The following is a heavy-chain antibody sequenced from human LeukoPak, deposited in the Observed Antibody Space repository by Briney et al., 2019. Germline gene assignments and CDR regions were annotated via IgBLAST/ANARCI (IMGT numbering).Heavy chain of an antibody. D-gene: IGHD3-10*01. V-gene: IGHV3-7*01. CDR2: IKQDGSEK. CDR1: GFTFSSYW. CDR3: ARDRGLLWFGDPPLDC. Sequence: GGSLRLSCAASGFTFSSYWMSWVRQAPGKGPEWVANIKQDGSEKYYVDSVKGRFTISRDNAKNSLYLQMNSLRAEDTAVYYCARDRGLLWFGDPPLDCWGQGTLVTVSS. J-gene: IGHJ4*02.